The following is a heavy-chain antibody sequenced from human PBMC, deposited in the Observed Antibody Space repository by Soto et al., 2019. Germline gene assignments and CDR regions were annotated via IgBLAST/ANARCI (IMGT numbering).Heavy chain of an antibody. CDR3: ARHSRGGRTHAFDI. J-gene: IGHJ3*02. CDR1: GGTFSSYA. V-gene: IGHV1-69*13. D-gene: IGHD2-15*01. CDR2: IIPIFGTA. Sequence: ASVKVSCKASGGTFSSYAISWVRQAPGQGLEWMGGIIPIFGTANYAQKFQGRVTITADESTSTAYMELSSLRSEDTAVYYCARHSRGGRTHAFDIWGQGTMVTVSS.